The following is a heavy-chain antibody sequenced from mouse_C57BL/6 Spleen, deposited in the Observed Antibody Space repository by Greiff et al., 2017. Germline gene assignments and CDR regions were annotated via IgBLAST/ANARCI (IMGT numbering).Heavy chain of an antibody. D-gene: IGHD2-10*01. Sequence: VQLQQSGPGMVKPSQSLSLTCTVTGYSITSGYDWHWIRHFPGNKLEWMGYISYSGSTNYNPSLTSRISITHDTSKNHFFMKLNSVTTEDTATYYCSRYAYYYFDYWGQGTTLTVSS. J-gene: IGHJ2*01. CDR2: ISYSGST. CDR1: GYSITSGYD. CDR3: SRYAYYYFDY. V-gene: IGHV3-1*01.